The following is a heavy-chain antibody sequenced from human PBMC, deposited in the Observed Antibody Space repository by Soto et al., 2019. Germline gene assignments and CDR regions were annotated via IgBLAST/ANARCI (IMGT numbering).Heavy chain of an antibody. Sequence: GGSLRLSCTASGFTFGDYAMSWFRQAPGKGLEWVGFIRSKAYGGTTEYAASVKGRFTISRDDSKSIAYLQMNRLKTEATAVFYCTRQLVVAATKDYYYYGMDVWGQGTTVTVSS. V-gene: IGHV3-49*03. CDR2: IRSKAYGGTT. D-gene: IGHD2-15*01. J-gene: IGHJ6*02. CDR1: GFTFGDYA. CDR3: TRQLVVAATKDYYYYGMDV.